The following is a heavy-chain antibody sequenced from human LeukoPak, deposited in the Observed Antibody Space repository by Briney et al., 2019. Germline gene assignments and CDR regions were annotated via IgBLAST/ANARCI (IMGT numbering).Heavy chain of an antibody. D-gene: IGHD6-19*01. Sequence: GGSLRLSCAASGFTFSSYWMSWVRQAPGKGLEWVANIKQDGSEKYYVDSVKGRFTISRDNAKNSLYLQMNSLRAEDTAVYYCASLRGRSIAVAGTDYWGQGTLGTVSS. CDR2: IKQDGSEK. V-gene: IGHV3-7*02. CDR1: GFTFSSYW. J-gene: IGHJ4*02. CDR3: ASLRGRSIAVAGTDY.